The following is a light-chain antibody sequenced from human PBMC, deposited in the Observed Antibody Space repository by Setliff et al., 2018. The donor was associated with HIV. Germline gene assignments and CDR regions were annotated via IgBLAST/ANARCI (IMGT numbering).Light chain of an antibody. CDR1: SSDVFYNY. V-gene: IGLV2-14*03. CDR2: DVS. CDR3: SSYSSTSTLL. J-gene: IGLJ1*01. Sequence: QSVLTQPASVSGSPGQSITISCAGTSSDVFYNYVSWYQQPPGKAPKLMIYDVSYRPSGISNRFSGSKSGNTASLTISGLQAGDEADYYCSSYSSTSTLLFGTGTKVTVL.